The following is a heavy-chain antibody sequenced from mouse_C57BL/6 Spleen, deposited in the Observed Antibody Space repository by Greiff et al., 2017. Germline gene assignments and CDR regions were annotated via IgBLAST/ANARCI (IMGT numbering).Heavy chain of an antibody. J-gene: IGHJ4*01. D-gene: IGHD2-12*01. Sequence: EVQLVESGGGLVKPGGSLKLSCAASGFTFSSYAMSWVRQTPEKRLEWVATISDGGSYTYYPDNVKGRYTISRDNAKNNLYLQMSHLKSEDTAMYYCAREGIMADSNDGDYYAMDYWGQGTSVTVSS. CDR2: ISDGGSYT. CDR3: AREGIMADSNDGDYYAMDY. CDR1: GFTFSSYA. V-gene: IGHV5-4*01.